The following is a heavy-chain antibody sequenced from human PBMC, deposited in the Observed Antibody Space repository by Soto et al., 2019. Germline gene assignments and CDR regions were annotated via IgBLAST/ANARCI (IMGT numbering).Heavy chain of an antibody. D-gene: IGHD2-21*01. Sequence: PGGSLRLSCAASGFTFYTHAMSWVRQAPGKGLEWVSTISGSGSGSFYADSVKGRFTISRDNSKNTLSLQMNGLRAEDTAVYYCVKDGYCGGDCYSEDYWGQGILVTVSS. V-gene: IGHV3-23*01. CDR1: GFTFYTHA. J-gene: IGHJ4*02. CDR2: ISGSGSGS. CDR3: VKDGYCGGDCYSEDY.